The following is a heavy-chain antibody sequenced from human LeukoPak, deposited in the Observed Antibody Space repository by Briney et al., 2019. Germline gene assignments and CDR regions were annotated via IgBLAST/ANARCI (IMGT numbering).Heavy chain of an antibody. Sequence: QPGGSLRLSCAASGLIFSSYPMSWVRQAPGKGLEWVSAISGTAENTYYADSVKGRFSISRDNSRNTVHLQMNSLRPEDTAVYYCANQRGGFWGQGTLVTVSS. CDR2: ISGTAENT. CDR3: ANQRGGF. D-gene: IGHD3-10*01. V-gene: IGHV3-23*01. CDR1: GLIFSSYP. J-gene: IGHJ4*02.